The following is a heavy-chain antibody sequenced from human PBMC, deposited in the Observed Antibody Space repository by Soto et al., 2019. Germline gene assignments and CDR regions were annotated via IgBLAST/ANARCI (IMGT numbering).Heavy chain of an antibody. Sequence: QVQLQQWGAGLLKPSETLSLTCAVFGGSFSGYYWTWIRQPPGKGLEWIGEINHSGSTNFNSSLKSRVTIAVDRSKTKFSLKLGSVTAADTAVYYCARQEVPQWFTKGYYGMDVWGQGTTVTVSS. CDR1: GGSFSGYY. CDR3: ARQEVPQWFTKGYYGMDV. D-gene: IGHD2-8*01. V-gene: IGHV4-34*01. J-gene: IGHJ6*02. CDR2: INHSGST.